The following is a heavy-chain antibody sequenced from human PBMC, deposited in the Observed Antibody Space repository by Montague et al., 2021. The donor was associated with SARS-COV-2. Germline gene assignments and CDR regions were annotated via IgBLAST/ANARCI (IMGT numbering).Heavy chain of an antibody. Sequence: SETLSLTCRVSGGSISTSAWWTWVRQPPGKGLEWIGEIFHSGTINYNPSLKSRVSISVDKSNNQFSLRLSSLIAADTAVYYCATLSRRTAAGTRDYFGLDVWGQGTTVVVSS. CDR1: GGSISTSAW. CDR2: IFHSGTI. D-gene: IGHD6-13*01. CDR3: ATLSRRTAAGTRDYFGLDV. J-gene: IGHJ6*02. V-gene: IGHV4-4*02.